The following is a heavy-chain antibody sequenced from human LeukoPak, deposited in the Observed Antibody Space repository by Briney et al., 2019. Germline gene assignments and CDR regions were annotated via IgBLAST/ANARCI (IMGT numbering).Heavy chain of an antibody. J-gene: IGHJ4*02. D-gene: IGHD4-23*01. CDR2: ISSSDSTI. CDR3: ARDYGGSSPFDY. Sequence: QPGGSLRLSCAASGFTFSSYEMHWVRQAPGKGLEWVSYISSSDSTIYCADSVKGRFTISRDNAKNSLYLQMNSLRAEDTAVYYCARDYGGSSPFDYWGQGTLVTVSS. V-gene: IGHV3-48*03. CDR1: GFTFSSYE.